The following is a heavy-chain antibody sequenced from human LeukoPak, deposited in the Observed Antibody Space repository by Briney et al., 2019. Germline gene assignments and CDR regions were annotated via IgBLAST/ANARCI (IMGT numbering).Heavy chain of an antibody. V-gene: IGHV3-48*02. CDR3: ASSGSYRFDY. CDR1: GFTFSSYS. D-gene: IGHD1-26*01. CDR2: ITASGTAM. J-gene: IGHJ4*02. Sequence: EGSLGLSCAASGFTFSSYSMNWVRQAPGKGLEGVSHITASGTAMFYADSVKGRFTISRGNAKNSLYLQMNSLRDEDTAVYYCASSGSYRFDYWGQGTLVTVSS.